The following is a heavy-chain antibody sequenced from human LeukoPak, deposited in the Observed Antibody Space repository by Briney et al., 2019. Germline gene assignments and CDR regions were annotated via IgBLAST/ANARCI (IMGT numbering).Heavy chain of an antibody. CDR2: INHSGST. D-gene: IGHD6-25*01. CDR1: GFTFSSYA. V-gene: IGHV4-34*01. J-gene: IGHJ6*03. Sequence: GSLRLSCAASGFTFSSYAMSWVRQAPGKGLEWIGEINHSGSTNYNPSLKSRVTISVDTSKNQFSLKLNPVTAADTAVYYCARGAPKQRTYYYYYMDVWGKGTTVTVSS. CDR3: ARGAPKQRTYYYYYMDV.